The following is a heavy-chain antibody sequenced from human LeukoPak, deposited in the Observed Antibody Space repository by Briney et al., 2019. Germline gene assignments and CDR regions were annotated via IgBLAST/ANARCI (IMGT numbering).Heavy chain of an antibody. CDR2: ISYDGSNK. V-gene: IGHV3-30-3*01. D-gene: IGHD3-3*01. Sequence: PGGSLRLSCAASGFTFSSYAMHWVRQAPGKGLEWVAVISYDGSNKYYADSVKGRFTISRDNSKNTLYLQMNSLRAEDTAAYYCARDRLDFWSGYSYYYGMDVWGQGTTVTVSS. CDR1: GFTFSSYA. CDR3: ARDRLDFWSGYSYYYGMDV. J-gene: IGHJ6*02.